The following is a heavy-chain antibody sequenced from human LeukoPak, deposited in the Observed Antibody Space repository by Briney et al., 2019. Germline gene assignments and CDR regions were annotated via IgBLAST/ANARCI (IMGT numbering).Heavy chain of an antibody. CDR2: ISWNSGSI. CDR3: AKDITGWLQFPFDY. V-gene: IGHV3-9*01. Sequence: GRSLRLSCAASGFTFDDYAMHWVRQAPGKGLEWVSGISWNSGSIGYADSVKGRFTISRDNAKNSLYLQMNSLRAEDTALYYCAKDITGWLQFPFDYWGQGTLVTVSS. J-gene: IGHJ4*02. CDR1: GFTFDDYA. D-gene: IGHD5-24*01.